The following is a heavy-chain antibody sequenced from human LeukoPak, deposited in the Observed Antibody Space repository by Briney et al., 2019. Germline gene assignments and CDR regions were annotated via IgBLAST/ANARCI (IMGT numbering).Heavy chain of an antibody. J-gene: IGHJ4*02. CDR3: ASDRSGYYYVDY. V-gene: IGHV4-38-2*02. CDR2: IYHTGST. D-gene: IGHD3-22*01. CDR1: GYSISSGYY. Sequence: PSETLSLTCTVFGYSISSGYYWGWIRQPPGKGLEWIGNIYHTGSTYYNPSLKSRVTISVDTSKNQFSLKLSPVTAADTAVYFCASDRSGYYYVDYWGQGTLVTVSS.